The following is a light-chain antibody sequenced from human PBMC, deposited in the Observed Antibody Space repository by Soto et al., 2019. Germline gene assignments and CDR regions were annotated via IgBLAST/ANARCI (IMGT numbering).Light chain of an antibody. Sequence: QSALTQPRSVSGSPGQSVTISCTGTSGDVGGYNYVSWYQQHPGKAPKLMISDVGKRPSALPDRFSGSKSGNTASLTISGLQAEDEADYYCCSYAGSFLKVFGTGTKLTVL. CDR3: CSYAGSFLKV. J-gene: IGLJ1*01. CDR2: DVG. CDR1: SGDVGGYNY. V-gene: IGLV2-11*01.